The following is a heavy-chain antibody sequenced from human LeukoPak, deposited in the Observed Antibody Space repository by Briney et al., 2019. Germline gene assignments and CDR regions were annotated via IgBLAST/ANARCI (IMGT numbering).Heavy chain of an antibody. Sequence: SETLSLTCTVSGGSISSGGYYWSWSRQHPGKGLEWIGSIYYSGSTYYSPSLKSRVAISVGTSTNQFSLKLSSVTAADTAVYYCARDLGGSGSYVFDYWGQGTLVTVSS. CDR3: ARDLGGSGSYVFDY. J-gene: IGHJ4*02. CDR1: GGSISSGGYY. V-gene: IGHV4-31*03. D-gene: IGHD3-10*01. CDR2: IYYSGST.